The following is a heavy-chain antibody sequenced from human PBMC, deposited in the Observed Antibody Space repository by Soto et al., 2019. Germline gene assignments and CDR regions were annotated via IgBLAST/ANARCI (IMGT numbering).Heavy chain of an antibody. CDR1: GFTFSDYY. J-gene: IGHJ4*02. Sequence: QVQLVESGGGLVKPGGSLRLSCAASGFTFSDYYMSWIRQAPGKGLEWISYISRTTYYADSVKGRFTISRDNAKNSLYLQMNSLRDDDPAVYYCASDYGSSLAGFWGQGTLVTVSS. V-gene: IGHV3-11*01. CDR3: ASDYGSSLAGF. CDR2: ISRTT. D-gene: IGHD1-26*01.